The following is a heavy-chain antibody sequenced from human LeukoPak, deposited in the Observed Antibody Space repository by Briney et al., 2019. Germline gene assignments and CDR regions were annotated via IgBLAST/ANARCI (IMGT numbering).Heavy chain of an antibody. Sequence: ASVKVSCKASGYTFTSYGISWVRQAPGQGLEWMGNSAYNGNTNYAQKFQDRVTMTTDTSTSTAYMELRSLRSDDTAVYYCARYNSMFRGVTTSDYWGQGTLVTVPS. CDR1: GYTFTSYG. V-gene: IGHV1-18*01. D-gene: IGHD3-10*01. CDR3: ARYNSMFRGVTTSDY. CDR2: SAYNGNT. J-gene: IGHJ4*02.